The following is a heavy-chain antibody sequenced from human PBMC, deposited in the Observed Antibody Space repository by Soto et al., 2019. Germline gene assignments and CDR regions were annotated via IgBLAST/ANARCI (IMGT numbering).Heavy chain of an antibody. CDR3: ATGSFTSTGGRIGYHYNAMDV. CDR1: GGTSSSHS. V-gene: IGHV1-69*13. Sequence: SVKVSCKSSGGTSSSHSINWVRQAPGQGLEWMGGIIPIFGPANFAKKFQGRVTITADESTTTAYMELSTLTSEDTAVYYCATGSFTSTGGRIGYHYNAMDVWGQGTTVTVSS. CDR2: IIPIFGPA. D-gene: IGHD1-1*01. J-gene: IGHJ6*02.